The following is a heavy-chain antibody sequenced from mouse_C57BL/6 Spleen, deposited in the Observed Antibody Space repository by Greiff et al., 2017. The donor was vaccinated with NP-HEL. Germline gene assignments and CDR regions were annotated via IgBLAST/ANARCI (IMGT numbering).Heavy chain of an antibody. CDR2: IWSDGST. D-gene: IGHD4-1*01. CDR1: GFSLTSYG. J-gene: IGHJ4*01. Sequence: VQLQESGPGLVAPSQSLSITCTVSGFSLTSYGVHWVRQPPGKGLEWLVVIWSDGSTTYNSALKSRLSISKDNSKSQVFLKMNSLQTDDTAMYYCARGDWDYYYAMDYWGQGTSVTVSS. V-gene: IGHV2-6*03. CDR3: ARGDWDYYYAMDY.